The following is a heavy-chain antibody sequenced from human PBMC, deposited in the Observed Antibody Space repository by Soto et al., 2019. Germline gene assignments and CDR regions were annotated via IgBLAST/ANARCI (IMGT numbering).Heavy chain of an antibody. CDR2: ISGSGGST. D-gene: IGHD6-13*01. V-gene: IGHV3-23*01. Sequence: GPLRLSCAASGSTFSSYAMSWVRQAPEKGLEWVSAISGSGGSTYSADSVKGRFTISRDNSKNTLYLQMNSLRGGVTVGDYCAKATAADYWGQGTLVTVSS. J-gene: IGHJ4*02. CDR1: GSTFSSYA. CDR3: AKATAADY.